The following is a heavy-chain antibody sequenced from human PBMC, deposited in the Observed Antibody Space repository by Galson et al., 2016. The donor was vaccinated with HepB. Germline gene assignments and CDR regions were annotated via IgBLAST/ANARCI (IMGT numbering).Heavy chain of an antibody. Sequence: SVKVSCKASGYTFTGYYMHWVRQAPGQGLAWMGWINPNSGGTNYAQKFQGRVSMTRDTSISTAYTELSRLRSDDTAVYYCARDGNSGYGPGDRFDPWGQGTLVIVSS. J-gene: IGHJ5*02. CDR1: GYTFTGYY. D-gene: IGHD5-12*01. CDR3: ARDGNSGYGPGDRFDP. V-gene: IGHV1-2*02. CDR2: INPNSGGT.